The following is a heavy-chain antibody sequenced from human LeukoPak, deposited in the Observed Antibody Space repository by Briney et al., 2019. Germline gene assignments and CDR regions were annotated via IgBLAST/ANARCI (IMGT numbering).Heavy chain of an antibody. V-gene: IGHV1-69*06. Sequence: SVKVSCKASGYTFTGYYMHWVRQAPGQGLEWMGGIIPIFDTPNYAQNFQGRVTITADKSTNTAYMELSSLRSEDTAVYYCARGSVSGSSDYWGQGTLVTVSS. CDR3: ARGSVSGSSDY. CDR2: IIPIFDTP. J-gene: IGHJ4*02. D-gene: IGHD1-26*01. CDR1: GYTFTGYY.